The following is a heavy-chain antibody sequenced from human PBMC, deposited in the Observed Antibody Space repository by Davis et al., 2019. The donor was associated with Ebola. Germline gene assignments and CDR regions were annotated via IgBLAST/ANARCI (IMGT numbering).Heavy chain of an antibody. CDR2: IKKDGSEK. Sequence: GESLKISCAASGFTFSNFWMSWFRQAPGKGLEWVANIKKDGSEKYYVDSVKGRFSISRDNSKNTLYLQMNSLRPEDTAVYYCARDSDDYSFDYWGQGTLVTVSS. CDR3: ARDSDDYSFDY. V-gene: IGHV3-7*01. CDR1: GFTFSNFW. D-gene: IGHD4-11*01. J-gene: IGHJ4*02.